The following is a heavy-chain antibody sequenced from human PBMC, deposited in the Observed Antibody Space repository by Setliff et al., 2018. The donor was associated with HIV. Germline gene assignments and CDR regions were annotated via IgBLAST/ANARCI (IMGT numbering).Heavy chain of an antibody. V-gene: IGHV1-18*01. J-gene: IGHJ3*02. CDR2: ISAYNGHT. D-gene: IGHD1-26*01. CDR1: GYTFISYG. CDR3: ARDQDSGSWLTTYDAFDM. Sequence: GASVKVSCKASGYTFISYGISWVRQAPGKGLEWMGWISAYNGHTKFAQNLQGRVTMTTDTSTSTAYMELRSLRSDDTAVYYCARDQDSGSWLTTYDAFDMWGQGTMVTVSS.